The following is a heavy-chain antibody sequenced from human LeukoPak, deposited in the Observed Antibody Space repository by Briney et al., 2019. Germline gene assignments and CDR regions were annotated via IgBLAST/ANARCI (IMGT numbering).Heavy chain of an antibody. V-gene: IGHV3-7*01. CDR2: IKQDGSEK. CDR3: VSGSYHNFDY. CDR1: GFTFSSNW. Sequence: PGGSLRLSCAASGFTFSSNWMSWVCLGQGKGKGWEAIIKQDGSEKSYVDSVKGRFTISRENAKNSLYLEMNSLRAEDTAVYYCVSGSYHNFDYWGQGTLVTVSS. J-gene: IGHJ4*02. D-gene: IGHD1-26*01.